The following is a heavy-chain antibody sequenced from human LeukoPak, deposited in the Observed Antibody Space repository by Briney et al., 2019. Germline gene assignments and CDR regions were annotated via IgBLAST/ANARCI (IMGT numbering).Heavy chain of an antibody. CDR2: FDPEGDER. D-gene: IGHD6-19*01. CDR1: GYSLTELS. V-gene: IGHV1-24*01. CDR3: AIESMAGHFDY. Sequence: GASVKVSCKVSGYSLTELSMHWVRQAPGKGLEWMGGFDPEGDERIHAQKFQGRVTMTEDTSTDTAYMKLSSLGSDDTAVYYCAIESMAGHFDYWGQGTLVTVSS. J-gene: IGHJ4*02.